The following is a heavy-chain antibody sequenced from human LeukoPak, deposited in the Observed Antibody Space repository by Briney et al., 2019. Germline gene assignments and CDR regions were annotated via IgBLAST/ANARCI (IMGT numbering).Heavy chain of an antibody. CDR1: GFTFDDYA. D-gene: IGHD4/OR15-4a*01. CDR2: ISGDGGST. Sequence: PGGXLRLSCAASGFTFDDYAMHWVRQAPGKGLEWVSLISGDGGSTYYADSVKGRFTISRDNSKNSLYLQMNSLRTEDTALYYCAKDWGYGGNQNDAFDIWGQGTMVTVSS. J-gene: IGHJ3*02. CDR3: AKDWGYGGNQNDAFDI. V-gene: IGHV3-43*02.